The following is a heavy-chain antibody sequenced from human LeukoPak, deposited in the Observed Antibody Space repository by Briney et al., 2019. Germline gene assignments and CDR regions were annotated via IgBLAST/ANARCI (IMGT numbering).Heavy chain of an antibody. CDR2: IYTSGST. Sequence: SETLSLTCTVSGYSISSSYYWSWIRQPAGKGLEWIGRIYTSGSTNYNPSLKSRVTMSVDTSKNQFSLKLSSMTAADTAVYYCARLVGSSWYHEVLLGRDYWGQGTLVTVSS. J-gene: IGHJ4*02. CDR3: ARLVGSSWYHEVLLGRDY. D-gene: IGHD6-13*01. V-gene: IGHV4-4*07. CDR1: GYSISSSYY.